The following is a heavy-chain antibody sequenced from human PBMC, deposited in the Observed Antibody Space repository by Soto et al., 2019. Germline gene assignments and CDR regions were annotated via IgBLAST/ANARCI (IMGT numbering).Heavy chain of an antibody. D-gene: IGHD2-15*01. CDR1: SGSISSSNW. J-gene: IGHJ4*02. Sequence: PSETLSLTCAVSSGSISSSNWWSWVRQPPGKGLEWTGEIYHSGSTNYNPSLKSRVTISVDKSKNQFSLKLSSVTAADTAVYYCARGSAGYCSGGSCYDYWGQGTLVTVSS. CDR3: ARGSAGYCSGGSCYDY. CDR2: IYHSGST. V-gene: IGHV4-4*02.